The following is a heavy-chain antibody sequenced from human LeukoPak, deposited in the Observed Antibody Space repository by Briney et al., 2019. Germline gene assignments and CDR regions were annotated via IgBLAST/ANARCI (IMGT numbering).Heavy chain of an antibody. CDR1: GFTFSSYW. V-gene: IGHV4-34*01. J-gene: IGHJ4*02. CDR2: INHSGST. D-gene: IGHD3-3*01. CDR3: ARGWGVVITFDY. Sequence: GSLRLSCAASGFTFSSYWMSWIRQPPGKGLEWIGEINHSGSTNYNPSLKSRVTISVDTSKNQFSLKLSSVTAADTAVYYCARGWGVVITFDYWGQGTLVTVSS.